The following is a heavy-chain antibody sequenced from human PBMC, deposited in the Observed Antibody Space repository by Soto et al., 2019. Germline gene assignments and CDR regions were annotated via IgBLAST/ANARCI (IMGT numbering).Heavy chain of an antibody. D-gene: IGHD5-18*01. CDR1: GFTFSSYS. V-gene: IGHV3-21*01. Sequence: GGSLRLSCAASGFTFSSYSMNWVRQAPGKGLEWVSSISSSSSYIYYADSVKGRFTISRDNAKNSLYLQMNSLRAEDTAVYYCAREYDTDMADDAFDIWGQGTMVTVSS. CDR3: AREYDTDMADDAFDI. J-gene: IGHJ3*02. CDR2: ISSSSSYI.